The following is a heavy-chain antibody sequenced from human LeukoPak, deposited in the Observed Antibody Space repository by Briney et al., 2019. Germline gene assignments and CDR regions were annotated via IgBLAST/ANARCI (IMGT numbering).Heavy chain of an antibody. CDR2: IRGSGGST. CDR3: AKVSDYDYVWGSHRSYYFHY. J-gene: IGHJ4*02. CDR1: GFTFSSYA. V-gene: IGHV3-23*01. D-gene: IGHD3-16*02. Sequence: PGASLRLSCAASGFTFSSYAMSWVRQAPGKGLEWVSGIRGSGGSTYYADSLKGRFTISRDNSKNTLYLQMNSMRAEDTAVYYCAKVSDYDYVWGSHRSYYFHYWGQGTLVTVSS.